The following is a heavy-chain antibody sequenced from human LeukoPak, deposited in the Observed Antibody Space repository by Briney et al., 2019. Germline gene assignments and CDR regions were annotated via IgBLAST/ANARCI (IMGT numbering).Heavy chain of an antibody. CDR1: GFTFNSYN. D-gene: IGHD1-26*01. V-gene: IGHV3-30*18. CDR2: ISYDGSNK. CDR3: AKEGVGATFDY. J-gene: IGHJ4*02. Sequence: GGSLRLSCAASGFTFNSYNMNWVRQAPGKGLEWVAVISYDGSNKYYADSVKGRFTISRDNSKNTLYLQMNGLRAEDTAVYYCAKEGVGATFDYWGQGTLVTVSS.